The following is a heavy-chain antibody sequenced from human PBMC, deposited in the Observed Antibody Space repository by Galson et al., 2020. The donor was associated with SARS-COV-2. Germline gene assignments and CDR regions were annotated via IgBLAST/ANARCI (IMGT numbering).Heavy chain of an antibody. CDR1: LGSMTSPY. Sequence: TSETLSLTCTVSLGSMTSPYWSWVRQPPGKGLERIGYIDSSGSTTYIPSLRSRVTISIDTSKNQFSLKLTSVTAADTAVYYCAKLAEGRRSSEDYWGQGTLVSVSS. CDR2: IDSSGST. J-gene: IGHJ4*02. CDR3: AKLAEGRRSSEDY. D-gene: IGHD1-26*01. V-gene: IGHV4-59*08.